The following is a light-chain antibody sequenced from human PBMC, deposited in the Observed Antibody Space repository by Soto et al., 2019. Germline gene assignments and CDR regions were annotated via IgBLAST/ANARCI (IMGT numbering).Light chain of an antibody. J-gene: IGKJ2*01. CDR3: QQYGSSPPYT. Sequence: EIVLTQSPGTLSLSPGERATLSCRASQSVSSSYLAWYQQKPGQAPRLLIYGTSSRATGIPDRFSGSGSGTDFNLTISRLEPEDFAGYYCQQYGSSPPYTFGQGTKLEIK. V-gene: IGKV3-20*01. CDR2: GTS. CDR1: QSVSSSY.